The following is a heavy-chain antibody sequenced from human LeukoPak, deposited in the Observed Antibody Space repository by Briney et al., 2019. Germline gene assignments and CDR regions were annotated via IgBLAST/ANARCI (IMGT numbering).Heavy chain of an antibody. CDR2: INPNSGGT. CDR3: ARCIPPWSAHGRFDP. J-gene: IGHJ5*02. Sequence: GASVKVSCKASGYTFTGYYMHWVRQAPGQGLEWMGWINPNSGGTNYAQKFQGRVTMTRDTSISTAYMELSRLRSDDTAVYYCARCIPPWSAHGRFDPWGQGTLVTVSS. CDR1: GYTFTGYY. D-gene: IGHD3-3*01. V-gene: IGHV1-2*02.